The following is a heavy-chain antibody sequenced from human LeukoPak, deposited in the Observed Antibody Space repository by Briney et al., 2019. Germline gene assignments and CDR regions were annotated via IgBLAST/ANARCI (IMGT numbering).Heavy chain of an antibody. J-gene: IGHJ4*02. CDR3: ARDRHWS. Sequence: RPGGSLTLSCAASGFTFSSYGMHWVRQAPGKGLEWVAVITYDGSNKYYADSVKGRFTISRDNSKNTLYLQMNSLRAEDTAVYYCARDRHWSWGQGTLVTVSS. CDR2: ITYDGSNK. CDR1: GFTFSSYG. V-gene: IGHV3-30*03.